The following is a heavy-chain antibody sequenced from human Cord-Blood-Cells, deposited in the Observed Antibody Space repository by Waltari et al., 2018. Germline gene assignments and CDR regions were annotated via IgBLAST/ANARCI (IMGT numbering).Heavy chain of an antibody. CDR2: INHSGST. V-gene: IGHV4-34*01. D-gene: IGHD3-22*01. Sequence: QVQIPQWGAGLLKPSETLSLTCAVYGGSFCGYYWSWIRQPPGKGLEWIGEINHSGSTNYNPCLKSRVTISVAAAKNHFSLELSSVTAADTAVYYCARGLTSGYYDSSGYYYWGQGTRVTVSS. CDR3: ARGLTSGYYDSSGYYY. CDR1: GGSFCGYY. J-gene: IGHJ4*02.